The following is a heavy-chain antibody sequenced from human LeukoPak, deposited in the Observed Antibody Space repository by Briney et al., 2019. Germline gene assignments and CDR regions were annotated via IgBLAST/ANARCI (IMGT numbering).Heavy chain of an antibody. J-gene: IGHJ4*02. Sequence: LSGGSLRLSCAASGFTFSSYEMNWVRQAPGKGLEWVSYISSSGSTIYYADSVKGRFTISRDNSKNTLYLQMNSLRAEDTAVYYCAKGRNYYDSSGSQDYWGQGTLVTVSS. D-gene: IGHD3-22*01. CDR2: ISSSGSTI. CDR1: GFTFSSYE. V-gene: IGHV3-48*03. CDR3: AKGRNYYDSSGSQDY.